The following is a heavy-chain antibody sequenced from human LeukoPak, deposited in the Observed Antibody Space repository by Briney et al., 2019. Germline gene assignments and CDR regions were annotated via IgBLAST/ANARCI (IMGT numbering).Heavy chain of an antibody. D-gene: IGHD5-18*01. CDR1: GGSISNSY. CDR2: IYASGST. V-gene: IGHV4-4*07. Sequence: ASETLSLTCTVSGGSISNSYWTWIRQPAGKGLEWIGSIYASGSTNHNPSLKSRVTMSVDTSKNQFSLKLSSVTAADTAVYYCAREPTAMVRSLDYWGQGTLVTVSS. CDR3: AREPTAMVRSLDY. J-gene: IGHJ4*02.